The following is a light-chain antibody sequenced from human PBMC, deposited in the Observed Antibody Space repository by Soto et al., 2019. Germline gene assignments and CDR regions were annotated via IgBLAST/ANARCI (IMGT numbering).Light chain of an antibody. CDR1: QSISSY. CDR3: QQRSTWPPLFT. V-gene: IGKV3-11*01. CDR2: DAS. J-gene: IGKJ3*01. Sequence: ETVLTQSPATLSLSPGERATLSCRANQSISSYLAWYQQKPGQAPRVLIYDASKRATGIPARFSGSGSGTDFPLNNRHLDPEDSSVYYCQQRSTWPPLFTFGPGTKVDIK.